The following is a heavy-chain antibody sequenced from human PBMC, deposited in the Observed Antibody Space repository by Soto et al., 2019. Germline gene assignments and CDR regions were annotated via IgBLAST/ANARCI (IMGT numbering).Heavy chain of an antibody. J-gene: IGHJ5*02. V-gene: IGHV4-59*12. CDR2: IHYSGTT. CDR1: GGSIRSFY. Sequence: PSETLSLTCTVSGGSIRSFYWSWIRQTPGKGLEWIGYIHYSGTTNFNPSLESRITISLDTSKNQISLKMNSVTAADTAVYYCARLGGYYQSLDTWGQGTLVTVSS. CDR3: ARLGGYYQSLDT. D-gene: IGHD3-22*01.